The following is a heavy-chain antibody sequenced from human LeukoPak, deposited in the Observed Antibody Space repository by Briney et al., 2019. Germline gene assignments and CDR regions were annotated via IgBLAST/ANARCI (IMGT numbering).Heavy chain of an antibody. CDR2: IGTAGDT. CDR1: GFTFSSYD. V-gene: IGHV3-13*01. CDR3: ARVWGAGSGWYFDL. Sequence: PGGSLRLSCAASGFTFSSYDMHWVRQATGKGLEWVSAIGTAGDTYYPGSVKGRFTISRENAKNSLYLQMNSLRAGDTAVYYCARVWGAGSGWYFDLWGRGTLVTVSS. D-gene: IGHD6-19*01. J-gene: IGHJ2*01.